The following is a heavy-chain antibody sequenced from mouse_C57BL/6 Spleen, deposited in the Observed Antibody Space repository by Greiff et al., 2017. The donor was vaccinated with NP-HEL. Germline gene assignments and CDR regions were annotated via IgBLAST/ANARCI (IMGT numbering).Heavy chain of an antibody. Sequence: QVQLQQPGTELVKPGASVKLSCKASGYTFTSYWMHWVKQRPGQGLEWIGNINPSNGGTNYNEKFKSKATLTVDKSSSTAYMQLSSLTSEDSAVYDCARSDAYHCRVRDYWGQGTTLTVSS. CDR3: ARSDAYHCRVRDY. CDR1: GYTFTSYW. J-gene: IGHJ2*01. V-gene: IGHV1-53*01. D-gene: IGHD2-10*01. CDR2: INPSNGGT.